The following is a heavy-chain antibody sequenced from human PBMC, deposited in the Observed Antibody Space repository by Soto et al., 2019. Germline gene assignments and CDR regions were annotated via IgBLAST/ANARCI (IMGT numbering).Heavy chain of an antibody. V-gene: IGHV1-18*01. CDR1: GYTFASYG. D-gene: IGHD3-3*01. CDR2: ISAYNGNT. CDR3: SRGPLPTLRAQSGYYTGVY. Sequence: ASVKVSCKDSGYTFASYGISWVRQAPGQRLEWMGWISAYNGNTNYAQKLQGRVTMTTDTSTSTAYMELMSLRSDYTAVYDWSRGPLPTLRAQSGYYTGVYWRKGTLVPVSS. J-gene: IGHJ4*02.